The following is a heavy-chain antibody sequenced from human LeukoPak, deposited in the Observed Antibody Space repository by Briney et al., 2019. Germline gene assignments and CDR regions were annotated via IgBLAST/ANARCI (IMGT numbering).Heavy chain of an antibody. Sequence: ASVKVSCKASGYTFTSYDINWVRQATGQGREWMGWMNPNSGNTGYAQKFQGRVTMTRNTSISTAYMELSNLRSEDTAVYYCARGHSSSWYSPPTVFDPWGQGTLVTDSS. J-gene: IGHJ5*02. D-gene: IGHD6-13*01. CDR2: MNPNSGNT. CDR1: GYTFTSYD. V-gene: IGHV1-8*01. CDR3: ARGHSSSWYSPPTVFDP.